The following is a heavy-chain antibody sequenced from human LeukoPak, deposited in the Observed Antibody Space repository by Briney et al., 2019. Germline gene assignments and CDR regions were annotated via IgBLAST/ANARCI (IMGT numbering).Heavy chain of an antibody. CDR2: IYTSGRT. Sequence: PSETLSLTCTVSGGSISSYFWSWIRQPAGKGLEGIGRIYTSGRTNYNPSLKSRVTMSMDSSENQFFLRLSSVTAADTAVYYCARDSGSTNYFYGMDVWGQGTTVTVSS. CDR3: ARDSGSTNYFYGMDV. V-gene: IGHV4-4*07. J-gene: IGHJ6*02. D-gene: IGHD3-10*01. CDR1: GGSISSYF.